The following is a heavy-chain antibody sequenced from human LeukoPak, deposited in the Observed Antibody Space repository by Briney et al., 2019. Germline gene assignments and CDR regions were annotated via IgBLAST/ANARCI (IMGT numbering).Heavy chain of an antibody. D-gene: IGHD4-11*01. Sequence: SSETLSLTCAVYGGSFSGYYWSWIRQPPGKGLEWIGEINHSGSTNYNPSLKSRVTISVDTSKNQFSLKLSSVTAADTAVYYCARSDLYSNYGLWYYYGMDVWGQGTTVTVSS. CDR3: ARSDLYSNYGLWYYYGMDV. V-gene: IGHV4-34*01. CDR2: INHSGST. CDR1: GGSFSGYY. J-gene: IGHJ6*02.